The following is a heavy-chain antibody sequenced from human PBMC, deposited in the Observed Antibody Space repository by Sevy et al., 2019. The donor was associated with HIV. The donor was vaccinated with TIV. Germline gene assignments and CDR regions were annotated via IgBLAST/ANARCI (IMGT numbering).Heavy chain of an antibody. CDR1: GGTFSSYA. Sequence: ASVKVSCKASGGTFSSYAISWVRQAPGQGLEWMGGIIPIFGTANYAQKFQGRVTITADKSTSTAYMELSSLRSEDTAVYYCARDKAYYDSYFDYWGQGTLVTVSS. J-gene: IGHJ4*02. CDR2: IIPIFGTA. CDR3: ARDKAYYDSYFDY. V-gene: IGHV1-69*06. D-gene: IGHD3-22*01.